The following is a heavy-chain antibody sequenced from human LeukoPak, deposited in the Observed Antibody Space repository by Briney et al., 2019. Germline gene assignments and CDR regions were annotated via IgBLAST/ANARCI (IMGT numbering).Heavy chain of an antibody. Sequence: GASVKVSCKASGGTFSSYAISWVRQAPGQGLEWMGRIIPILGIANYAQKFQGRVTITADKSTSTAYMELSSLRSEDTAVYYCATPRAVVTAIADDAFDIWGQGIMVTVSS. CDR3: ATPRAVVTAIADDAFDI. CDR2: IIPILGIA. V-gene: IGHV1-69*04. CDR1: GGTFSSYA. J-gene: IGHJ3*02. D-gene: IGHD2-21*02.